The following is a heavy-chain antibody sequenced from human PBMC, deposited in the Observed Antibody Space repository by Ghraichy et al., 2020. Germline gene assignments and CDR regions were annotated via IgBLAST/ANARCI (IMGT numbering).Heavy chain of an antibody. CDR1: GFTVSSNY. J-gene: IGHJ4*02. D-gene: IGHD3-22*01. V-gene: IGHV3-53*01. CDR2: IYSGGTT. CDR3: ARGRRDSSGYYYPVDY. Sequence: GSPRLSCAASGFTVSSNYMSWVRHAPGKGLEWVSVIYSGGTTYYGDSVKGRFTISRDNSKNTVYLQMNSLRAEDTAVYYCARGRRDSSGYYYPVDYWGQGTLVTVSS.